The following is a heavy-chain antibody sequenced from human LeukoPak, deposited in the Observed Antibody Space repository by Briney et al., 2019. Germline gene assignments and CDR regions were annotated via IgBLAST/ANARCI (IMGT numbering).Heavy chain of an antibody. CDR2: IYQSGST. V-gene: IGHV4-30-2*01. D-gene: IGHD4-11*01. Sequence: SQTXSLTCTVSGSSVSSGGYYWSWIRQPPGKGLEWIGYIYQSGSTYYNPSLKSRVTISVDRSKNQFSLNLSSVTAADTAVYYCARDSGDYTPSICYFFYYMDVWGKGTTVTVSS. CDR3: ARDSGDYTPSICYFFYYMDV. J-gene: IGHJ6*03. CDR1: GSSVSSGGYY.